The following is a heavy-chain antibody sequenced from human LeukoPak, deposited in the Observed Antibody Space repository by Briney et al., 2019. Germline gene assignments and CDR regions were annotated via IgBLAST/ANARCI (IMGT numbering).Heavy chain of an antibody. CDR3: AKRVPYTSSSVYFDY. CDR2: ISDDGRST. CDR1: ELTFSSYG. D-gene: IGHD6-6*01. V-gene: IGHV3-23*01. J-gene: IGHJ4*02. Sequence: GGSLRLPCAASELTFSSYGLSWVRRAPGKGLEWVSSISDDGRSTYYADSVKGRFTISKDNSKNTMYLQMNNLRAEDTAIYYCAKRVPYTSSSVYFDYWGQGTLVTVSS.